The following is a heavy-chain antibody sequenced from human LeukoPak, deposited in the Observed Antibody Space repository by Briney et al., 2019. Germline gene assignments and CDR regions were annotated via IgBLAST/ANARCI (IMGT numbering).Heavy chain of an antibody. J-gene: IGHJ4*02. V-gene: IGHV3-21*01. D-gene: IGHD2-2*01. CDR3: AREGYCGGSSCHFDY. CDR2: ISTGSGFV. CDR1: GFTFSSYS. Sequence: PGGSLRLSCAASGFTFSSYSVNWVRQAPGKGLEWVSSISTGSGFVHYADSVKGRFTISRDNAKNSLYLQVNSLRAEDTAVYCCAREGYCGGSSCHFDYWGQGTLLTVSS.